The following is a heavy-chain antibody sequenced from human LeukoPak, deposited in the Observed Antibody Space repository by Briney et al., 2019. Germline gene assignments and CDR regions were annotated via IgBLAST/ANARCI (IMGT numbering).Heavy chain of an antibody. CDR1: GFTFRAYG. J-gene: IGHJ4*02. V-gene: IGHV3-30*18. CDR2: ISYDGSNT. CDR3: AKEGDISSSWYLSNYFDY. D-gene: IGHD6-13*01. Sequence: GRSLRLSCAASGFTFRAYGMHRVRQAPGKGLEWVAIISYDGSNTYYADSVKGRSTISRDNSKNTLYLQMDSLRAEDTAVYYCAKEGDISSSWYLSNYFDYWGQGTLVTVSS.